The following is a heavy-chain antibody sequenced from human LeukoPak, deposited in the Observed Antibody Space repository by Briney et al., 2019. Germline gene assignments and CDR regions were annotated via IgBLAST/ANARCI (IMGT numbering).Heavy chain of an antibody. J-gene: IGHJ6*02. Sequence: GGSLRLSCAASGFTFSSYWMNWVRQAPGKGLVWVSRIASDGSSTTCADSVKGRFSISRDNAKNTLYLQMNSLRVEDTAVYYCAREGAEDIVVVPAADYYYYYYGMDVWGQGTTVTVSS. CDR2: IASDGSST. D-gene: IGHD2-2*01. CDR3: AREGAEDIVVVPAADYYYYYYGMDV. V-gene: IGHV3-74*01. CDR1: GFTFSSYW.